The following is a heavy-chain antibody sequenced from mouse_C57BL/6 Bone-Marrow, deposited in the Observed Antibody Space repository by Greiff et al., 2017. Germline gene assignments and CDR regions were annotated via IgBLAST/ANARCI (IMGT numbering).Heavy chain of an antibody. J-gene: IGHJ1*03. CDR3: ARSSYGYFDV. V-gene: IGHV7-3*01. Sequence: EVQLQESGGGLVQPGGSLSLSCAASGFTFTDYYMSWVRQPPGKALEWLGFIRNKANGYTTEYSASVKGRFTISRDNSQSILYLHMNALRAEDSATYYCARSSYGYFDVWGTGTTVTVSS. CDR2: IRNKANGYTT. D-gene: IGHD1-1*01. CDR1: GFTFTDYY.